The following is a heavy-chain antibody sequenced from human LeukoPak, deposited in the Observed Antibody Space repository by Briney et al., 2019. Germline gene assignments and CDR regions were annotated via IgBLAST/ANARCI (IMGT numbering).Heavy chain of an antibody. CDR3: AKYDSSRFDP. J-gene: IGHJ5*02. Sequence: SETLSLTCTVSGGSISSSSYYWGWIRQPPGKGLEWVGSIYYSGSTYYNPSLKSRVTISVDTSKNQFSLKLSSVTAADTAVYYCAKYDSSRFDPWGQGTLVTVSS. V-gene: IGHV4-39*07. CDR1: GGSISSSSYY. D-gene: IGHD3-22*01. CDR2: IYYSGST.